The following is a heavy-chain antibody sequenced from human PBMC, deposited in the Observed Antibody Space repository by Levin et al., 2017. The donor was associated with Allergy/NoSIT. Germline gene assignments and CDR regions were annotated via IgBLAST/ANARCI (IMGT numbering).Heavy chain of an antibody. CDR1: GGSISSYY. V-gene: IGHV4-59*01. CDR2: IYYSGST. CDR3: ASSSPYSKGAAIAAFN. Sequence: SQTLSLTCTVSGGSISSYYWSWIRQPPGKGLEWIGYIYYSGSTNYNPSLKSRVTISVDTSKNQFSLKLSSVTAADTAVYYCASSSPYSKGAAIAAFNWGQGTLVTVSS. D-gene: IGHD6-13*01. J-gene: IGHJ4*02.